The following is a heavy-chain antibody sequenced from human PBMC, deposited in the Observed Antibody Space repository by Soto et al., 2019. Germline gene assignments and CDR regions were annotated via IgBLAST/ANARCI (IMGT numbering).Heavy chain of an antibody. J-gene: IGHJ1*01. Sequence: PGGSLRLSCAASGFTFSTYGMHGVRQAPGKGLEWVAVIWFDGTKKYYADSVNGRFTISRDNSKNTLYLQMNSLRAEDTAVYYCARSNGDYATEWAEYFPHSGQGTLVTVSS. CDR1: GFTFSTYG. D-gene: IGHD4-17*01. CDR3: ARSNGDYATEWAEYFPH. V-gene: IGHV3-33*01. CDR2: IWFDGTKK.